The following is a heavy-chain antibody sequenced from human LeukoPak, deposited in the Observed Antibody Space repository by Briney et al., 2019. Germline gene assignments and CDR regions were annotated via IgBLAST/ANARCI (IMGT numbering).Heavy chain of an antibody. CDR2: MSYDGSNK. V-gene: IGHV3-30*18. J-gene: IGHJ3*02. CDR1: GFTFSSYG. Sequence: GGSLRLSCAASGFTFSSYGMHWVRQAPGKGLEWVAVMSYDGSNKYYADSVKGRFTISRDNSKNTLYLQMNSLRAEDTAVYYCAKDLWSITTNAFDIWGQGTMVTVSS. D-gene: IGHD1-1*01. CDR3: AKDLWSITTNAFDI.